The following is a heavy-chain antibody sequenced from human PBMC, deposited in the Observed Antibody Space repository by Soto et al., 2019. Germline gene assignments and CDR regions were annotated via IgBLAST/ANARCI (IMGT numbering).Heavy chain of an antibody. CDR3: AREEVHYYDSSGYYYAMNAFDI. CDR2: ISSSSSTI. J-gene: IGHJ3*02. CDR1: GFTFSSYS. D-gene: IGHD3-22*01. V-gene: IGHV3-48*02. Sequence: GGSLRLSCAASGFTFSSYSMNWARQAPGKGPEWVSYISSSSSTIYYADSVKGRFTISRDNAKNSLYLQMNSLRDEDTAVYYCAREEVHYYDSSGYYYAMNAFDIWGQGTMVTVSS.